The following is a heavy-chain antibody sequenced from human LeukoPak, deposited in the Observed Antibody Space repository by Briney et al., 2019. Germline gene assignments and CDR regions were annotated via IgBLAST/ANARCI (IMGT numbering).Heavy chain of an antibody. CDR2: IYYSGST. CDR3: ARAGRAYSRYEGYY. D-gene: IGHD5-12*01. J-gene: IGHJ4*02. CDR1: GGSISSGDYY. Sequence: SETLSLTCTVSGGSISSGDYYWSWIRQPPGKGLEWIGYIYYSGSTYYNPSLKSRVTISVDTSKNQFSLKLSSVTAADTAVYYCARAGRAYSRYEGYYWGQGTLVTVSS. V-gene: IGHV4-30-4*01.